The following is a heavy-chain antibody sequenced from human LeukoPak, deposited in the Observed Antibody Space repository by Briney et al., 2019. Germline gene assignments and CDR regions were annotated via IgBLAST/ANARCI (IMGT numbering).Heavy chain of an antibody. Sequence: SVKVSCRASGGTFSSYAISWVRQAPGQGLEWMGGIIPIFGTANYAQKFQGRVTITADESTSTAYMELSSLRSEDTAVYYCAKAPTIAVADYWYFDLWGRGTLVTVSS. J-gene: IGHJ2*01. CDR2: IIPIFGTA. D-gene: IGHD6-19*01. CDR1: GGTFSSYA. CDR3: AKAPTIAVADYWYFDL. V-gene: IGHV1-69*13.